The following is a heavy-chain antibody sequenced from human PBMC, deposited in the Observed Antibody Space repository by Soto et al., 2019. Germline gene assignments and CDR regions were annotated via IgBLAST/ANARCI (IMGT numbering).Heavy chain of an antibody. V-gene: IGHV4-59*08. CDR3: ARLGRDSSRYFDL. Sequence: QVQLQESGPGLVKPSETLSLTCTVSGGSISSYYWSWIRQPPGKGLEWIGYIYYSGSTNYNPSLNSRVTISVDTSKNQFSLKLSSVTAADTAVYYCARLGRDSSRYFDLWGRGTLVTVSS. CDR1: GGSISSYY. D-gene: IGHD3-22*01. J-gene: IGHJ2*01. CDR2: IYYSGST.